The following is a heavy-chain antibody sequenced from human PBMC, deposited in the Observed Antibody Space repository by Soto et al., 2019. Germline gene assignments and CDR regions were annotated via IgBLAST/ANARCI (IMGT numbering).Heavy chain of an antibody. J-gene: IGHJ4*02. Sequence: PGGSLRLSCAASGFTFSSYAMHWVHQAPGKGLEYVSVISSSGGSTYYADSVKGRFTISRDNSKNTLYLQMNSLRAEDTAVYYCALWVRWPFDYWGQGTLVTVSS. CDR1: GFTFSSYA. D-gene: IGHD3-10*01. V-gene: IGHV3-64*02. CDR2: ISSSGGST. CDR3: ALWVRWPFDY.